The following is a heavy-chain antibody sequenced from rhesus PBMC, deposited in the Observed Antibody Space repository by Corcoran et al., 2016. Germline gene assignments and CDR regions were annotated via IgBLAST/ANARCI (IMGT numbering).Heavy chain of an antibody. CDR2: INGNSGST. V-gene: IGHV4-80*01. J-gene: IGHJ5-1*01. CDR1: GASISSYW. D-gene: IGHD3-16*01. CDR3: ATFDIVVGITIRFEV. Sequence: QVQLQESGPGLVKPSETLSLTCTVSGASISSYWWSWIRQPPGKGLEWIGGINGNSGSTNNIPSHKSRGTIARDTAKKQFVRKLSSGTAADTAVYDCATFDIVVGITIRFEVWGPGVLVTVSS.